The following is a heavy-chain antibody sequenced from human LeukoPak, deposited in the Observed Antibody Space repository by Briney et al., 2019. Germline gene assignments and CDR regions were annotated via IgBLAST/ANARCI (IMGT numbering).Heavy chain of an antibody. CDR1: GFTFSSYW. D-gene: IGHD4-17*01. CDR2: IKQDGSEK. CDR3: ARVRHYGDQFMDV. J-gene: IGHJ6*02. V-gene: IGHV3-7*01. Sequence: GSLRLSCAASGFTFSSYWMSWVRQALGKGLEWVANIKQDGSEKYYVDSVKGRFTISRDNAKNSLYLQMNSLRAEDTAVYYCARVRHYGDQFMDVWGQGTTVTVSS.